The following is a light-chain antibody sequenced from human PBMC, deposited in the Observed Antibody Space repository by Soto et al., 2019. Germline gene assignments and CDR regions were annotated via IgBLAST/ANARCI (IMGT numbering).Light chain of an antibody. CDR3: QQSYSTLT. Sequence: IELTQSPSSLSASVADRVTITCRASQGISNYLAWYQQKPGKVPKLLIYKASSLESGVPSRFSGSGSGKEFTLTISSLQPDDLATYYCQQSYSTLTFGGGTKV. J-gene: IGKJ4*01. CDR2: KAS. CDR1: QGISNY. V-gene: IGKV1-13*02.